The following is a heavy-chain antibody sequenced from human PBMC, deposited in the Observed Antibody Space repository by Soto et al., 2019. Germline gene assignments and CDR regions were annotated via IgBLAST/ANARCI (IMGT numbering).Heavy chain of an antibody. Sequence: QVQLVQSGDEVKKPGASVKVSCKASGYTFTSYGISWVRQAPGQGLEWMGWISGYNGNTNYAQKFQGRVTMTTDTYTRTAYLELMTRRSDDTAVYYCAREGSYHDFDYWGQGTLVTVSS. CDR2: ISGYNGNT. V-gene: IGHV1-18*01. J-gene: IGHJ4*02. CDR3: AREGSYHDFDY. CDR1: GYTFTSYG. D-gene: IGHD3-22*01.